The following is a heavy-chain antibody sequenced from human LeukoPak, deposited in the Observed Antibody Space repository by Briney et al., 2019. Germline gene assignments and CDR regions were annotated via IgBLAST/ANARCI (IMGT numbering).Heavy chain of an antibody. CDR3: ARVVHNWNYRLWFDP. D-gene: IGHD1-7*01. V-gene: IGHV4-39*07. CDR2: KYYSGST. J-gene: IGHJ5*02. CDR1: GGSMTTRNYY. Sequence: SETLSLTCTVSGGSMTTRNYYWGWIRQSPGKGLEWIGHKYYSGSTYYNPSLKGRVSISVDTSKNQFSLKLSSVTAADTAVYYCARVVHNWNYRLWFDPWGQGTLVTVSS.